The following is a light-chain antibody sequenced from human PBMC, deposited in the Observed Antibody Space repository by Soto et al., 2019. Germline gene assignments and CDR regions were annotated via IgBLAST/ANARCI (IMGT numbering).Light chain of an antibody. Sequence: IVMTQSPLSLPVTPGEPASISCRSSQSLLYSNGYNYLDWYLQRPGQSPXLLIYLGSNRAPGVPDRFSGSGSGTDFTLKISRVEAEDVGVYYCMQGLQDLTCGQGTRLEIK. V-gene: IGKV2-28*01. CDR2: LGS. CDR1: QSLLYSNGYNY. J-gene: IGKJ5*01. CDR3: MQGLQDLT.